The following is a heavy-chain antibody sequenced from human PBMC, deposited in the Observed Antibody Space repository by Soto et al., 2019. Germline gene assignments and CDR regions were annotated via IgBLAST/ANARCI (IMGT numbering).Heavy chain of an antibody. V-gene: IGHV1-69*04. CDR3: AREFTYYDILTGLKNNWFDP. D-gene: IGHD3-9*01. Sequence: SVKASFTASDYTFTTYDLSWLRQAPAQKKKRMGRIIAMHGIANYAQKFQGRVTITADKSTSTAYMELSSLRSEDTAVYYCAREFTYYDILTGLKNNWFDPWGQGTLVTVSS. CDR1: DYTFTTYD. CDR2: IIAMHGIA. J-gene: IGHJ5*02.